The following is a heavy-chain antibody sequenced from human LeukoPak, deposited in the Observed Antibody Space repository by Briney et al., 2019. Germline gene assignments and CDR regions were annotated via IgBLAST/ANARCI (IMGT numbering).Heavy chain of an antibody. CDR1: GFNLSYNW. CDR3: ARLSEMLRGPEVIYYFEH. Sequence: GGSLRLSCAASGFNLSYNWMSWVRQAPGKGLEWVANIKQDGSEKYYVDSVKGRFTISRDNAKNSVYLQMNSLRAEDTAVYYCARLSEMLRGPEVIYYFEHWGQGTLVTVSS. J-gene: IGHJ4*02. V-gene: IGHV3-7*01. CDR2: IKQDGSEK. D-gene: IGHD3-10*01.